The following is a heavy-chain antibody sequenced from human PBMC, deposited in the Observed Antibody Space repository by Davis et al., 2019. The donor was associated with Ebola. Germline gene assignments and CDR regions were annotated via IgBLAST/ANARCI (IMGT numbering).Heavy chain of an antibody. CDR3: ARGQQQLVPNYGMDV. Sequence: GESLKISCAASGFTFSSYDMSWVRQAPGKGLEWVSGISSSGGSTYYADSVKGRFTVSRDNSKNTLYLQMNSLRAEDSAVYYCARGQQQLVPNYGMDVWGQGTTVTVSS. V-gene: IGHV3-23*01. CDR2: ISSSGGST. D-gene: IGHD6-13*01. J-gene: IGHJ6*02. CDR1: GFTFSSYD.